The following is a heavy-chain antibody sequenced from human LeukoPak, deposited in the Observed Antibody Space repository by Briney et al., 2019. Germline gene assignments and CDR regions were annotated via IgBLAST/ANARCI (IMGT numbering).Heavy chain of an antibody. CDR1: AGSLSGHF. Sequence: SDTLSLTCTVSAGSLSGHFWSWFRRPPGKGLENIGYIHSSGSTNYNPSYKSRVTVSLEMSKNQFSLSLSSVTAADTAVYYCARDPGDADWYNFDFWGQGILVTVSS. CDR2: IHSSGST. D-gene: IGHD3-9*01. V-gene: IGHV4-59*11. CDR3: ARDPGDADWYNFDF. J-gene: IGHJ4*02.